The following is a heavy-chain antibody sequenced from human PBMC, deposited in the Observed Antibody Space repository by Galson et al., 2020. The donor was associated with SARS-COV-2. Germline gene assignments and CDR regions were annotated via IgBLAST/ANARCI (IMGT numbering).Heavy chain of an antibody. Sequence: GGSLRLSCVASRFNFSDYYMTWIRQAPGKGLEWVSYISGSERSLYNAAAVKGRFTISRDNAKNSLFLQMNNLRGDDTAVYYCARGYVKADFWGRGTPVTVSS. V-gene: IGHV3-11*01. CDR2: ISGSERSL. D-gene: IGHD2-2*01. CDR1: RFNFSDYY. J-gene: IGHJ2*01. CDR3: ARGYVKADF.